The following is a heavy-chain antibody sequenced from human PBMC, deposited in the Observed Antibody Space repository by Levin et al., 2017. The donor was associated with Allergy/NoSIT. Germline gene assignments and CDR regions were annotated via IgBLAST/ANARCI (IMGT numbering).Heavy chain of an antibody. Sequence: GASVKVSCKASGYTFTGYHMHWVRQAPGQGLEWVGWIDPNSGDTNYAQRFQGRVAMTRDTSISTAYMELSRLNSDDTAVYYCVRDGGHTSMVYFDFWGQGTLVTVSS. D-gene: IGHD5-18*01. CDR3: VRDGGHTSMVYFDF. CDR2: IDPNSGDT. V-gene: IGHV1-2*02. J-gene: IGHJ4*02. CDR1: GYTFTGYH.